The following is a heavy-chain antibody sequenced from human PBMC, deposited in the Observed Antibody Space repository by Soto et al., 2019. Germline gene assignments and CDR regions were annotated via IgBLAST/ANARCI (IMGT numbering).Heavy chain of an antibody. D-gene: IGHD2-15*01. J-gene: IGHJ6*02. Sequence: PGESLKISCKGSGYSFTSYWISWVRQMPGKGLEWMGRIDPSDSYTNYSPSFQGHVTISADKSISTAYLQWSSLKASDTAMYYCARHLESHCSGGSCYSSAKYYYYYGMDVWGQGTTVTVSS. CDR3: ARHLESHCSGGSCYSSAKYYYYYGMDV. CDR1: GYSFTSYW. CDR2: IDPSDSYT. V-gene: IGHV5-10-1*01.